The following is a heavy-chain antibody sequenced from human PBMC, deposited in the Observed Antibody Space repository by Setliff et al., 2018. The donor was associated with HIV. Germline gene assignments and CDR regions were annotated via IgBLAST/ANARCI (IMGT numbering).Heavy chain of an antibody. Sequence: SETLSLTCSVSGGSVGSGSYYWSWIRQSPGKGLEWLRYIYYSGSTTYNPSLRSRVTISIDTSKNQFSLNLRSVTAAGTAVYYCARDPPGYGDSKDYWGQGKRVTVS. CDR3: ARDPPGYGDSKDY. V-gene: IGHV4-61*01. CDR2: IYYSGST. J-gene: IGHJ4*02. CDR1: GGSVGSGSYY. D-gene: IGHD4-17*01.